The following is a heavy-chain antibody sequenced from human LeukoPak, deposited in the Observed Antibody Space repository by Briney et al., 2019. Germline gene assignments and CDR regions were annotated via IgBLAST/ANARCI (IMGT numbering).Heavy chain of an antibody. D-gene: IGHD4-17*01. CDR3: ARQAYGGEAFDI. CDR2: IYYSGGT. Sequence: SETLSLTCTVSGGSMSGYFGSWIRQPPGKGLEYIAYIYYSGGTDYNPSLKSRVTISVDTSKNKFSLKVNSVTVADTAVYYCARQAYGGEAFDIWGQGTMVTVSS. V-gene: IGHV4-59*08. CDR1: GGSMSGYF. J-gene: IGHJ3*02.